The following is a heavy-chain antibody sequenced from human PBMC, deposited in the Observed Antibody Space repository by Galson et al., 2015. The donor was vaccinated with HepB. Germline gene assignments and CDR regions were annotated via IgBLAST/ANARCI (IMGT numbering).Heavy chain of an antibody. CDR2: IYSGGGT. Sequence: SLRLSCAASGFIVSSRYMTWVRQAPGKGLEWVSIIYSGGGTYYADSVKGRFTISRDNSKNTLYLQMDSLRAEDTAVYYCARGVVVSYFYYGMDVWGQGTTVTVSS. J-gene: IGHJ6*02. D-gene: IGHD3-22*01. CDR1: GFIVSSRY. V-gene: IGHV3-53*01. CDR3: ARGVVVSYFYYGMDV.